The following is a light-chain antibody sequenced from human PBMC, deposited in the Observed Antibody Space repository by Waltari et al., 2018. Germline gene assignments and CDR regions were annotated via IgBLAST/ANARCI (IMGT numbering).Light chain of an antibody. CDR1: QSVSTY. Sequence: EIVLTQSPATLSLSPGERATLSCRASQSVSTYLAWYQQRPGQPPRLLIYDSSFRATGIPARFSGSGSETDFTLTISSLEPEDFAVYYCQQRYKWPLTFGGGSK. CDR3: QQRYKWPLT. V-gene: IGKV3-11*01. J-gene: IGKJ4*01. CDR2: DSS.